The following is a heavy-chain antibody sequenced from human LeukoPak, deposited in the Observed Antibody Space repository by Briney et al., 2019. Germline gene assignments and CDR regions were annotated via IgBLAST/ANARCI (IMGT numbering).Heavy chain of an antibody. CDR3: ARDRGYGMDV. Sequence: PSETLSLTCTVSGYSISSGYYWSWIRQPPGKGLEWIGYIYYSGSTNYNPSLKSRVTISVDTSKNQFSLKLSSVTAADTAVYYCARDRGYGMDVWGKGTTVTVSS. CDR2: IYYSGST. V-gene: IGHV4-61*01. D-gene: IGHD5-12*01. J-gene: IGHJ6*04. CDR1: GYSISSGYY.